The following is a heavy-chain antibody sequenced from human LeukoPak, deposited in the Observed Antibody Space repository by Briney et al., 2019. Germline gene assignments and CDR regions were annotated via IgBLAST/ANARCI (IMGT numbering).Heavy chain of an antibody. Sequence: SETLSLTCTASGGSMSTYYWSWIRQPPGKGLEWIGYIYYSGSTNYNPSLKSRVPTSVDTSKNQFSLKLSSVTAADTAVYYCARGVGSYYSLYYFDYWGQGTLVTVSS. D-gene: IGHD1-26*01. CDR1: GGSMSTYY. CDR2: IYYSGST. V-gene: IGHV4-59*01. CDR3: ARGVGSYYSLYYFDY. J-gene: IGHJ4*02.